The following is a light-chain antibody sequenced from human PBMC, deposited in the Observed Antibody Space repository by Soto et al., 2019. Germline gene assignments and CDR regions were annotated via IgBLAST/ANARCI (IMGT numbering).Light chain of an antibody. CDR2: KAS. CDR3: QQYNSYSRT. CDR1: QSISTW. J-gene: IGKJ1*01. Sequence: DIQMTQSPSTLSASVGDRVTITCRASQSISTWLAWYQQKPGKAPKVLIYKASSLESGVPSRFSGSGSGTEFTLTISSLQPDDSATYYCQQYNSYSRTFGQGTKVEIK. V-gene: IGKV1-5*03.